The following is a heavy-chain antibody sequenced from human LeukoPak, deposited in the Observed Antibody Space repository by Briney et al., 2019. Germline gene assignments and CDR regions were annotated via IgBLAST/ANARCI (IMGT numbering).Heavy chain of an antibody. V-gene: IGHV1-18*01. J-gene: IGHJ3*02. Sequence: PLASVKVSCKASGYTFTSYGISWVRQAPGQGLEWMGWISAYNGNTNYAQKLQGRVTMTTDTSTSTAHMELRSLRSDDTAVYYCAREKMDIVVVVAAWAAGAFDIWGQGTMVTVSS. CDR1: GYTFTSYG. D-gene: IGHD2-15*01. CDR3: AREKMDIVVVVAAWAAGAFDI. CDR2: ISAYNGNT.